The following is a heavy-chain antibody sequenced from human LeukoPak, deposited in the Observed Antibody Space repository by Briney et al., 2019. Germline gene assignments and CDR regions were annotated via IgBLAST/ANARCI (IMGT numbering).Heavy chain of an antibody. Sequence: SETLSLTCTVSDGSISYYYWSWIRQPPGKGLEWIGYIYYSGSTKYNPSLKSQVTISVDTSKNQFSLKLSSVTAADTAVYYCASLGAMVRGVISLSFDYWGQGTLVTVSS. CDR1: DGSISYYY. CDR3: ASLGAMVRGVISLSFDY. V-gene: IGHV4-59*01. CDR2: IYYSGST. D-gene: IGHD3-10*01. J-gene: IGHJ4*02.